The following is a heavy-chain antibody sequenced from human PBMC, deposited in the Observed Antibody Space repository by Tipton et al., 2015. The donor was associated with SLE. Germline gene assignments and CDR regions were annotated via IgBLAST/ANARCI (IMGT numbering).Heavy chain of an antibody. J-gene: IGHJ4*02. CDR2: IHPISGTT. V-gene: IGHV1-46*04. CDR3: ARAGAITMRIDY. Sequence: QLVQSGPEVKKPGDSVKLSCKASGDTFSPYYIHWVRQAPGQGLEWMGMIHPISGTTTYAQKLQGRVTVTRDTSTSTVYMELTSLNSADTALYYCARAGAITMRIDYWGQGALVTVSS. D-gene: IGHD1-14*01. CDR1: GDTFSPYY.